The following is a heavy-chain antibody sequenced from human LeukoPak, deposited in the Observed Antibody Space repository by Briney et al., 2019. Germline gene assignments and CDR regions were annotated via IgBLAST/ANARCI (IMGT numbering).Heavy chain of an antibody. V-gene: IGHV4-34*01. Sequence: LETLSLTCAVYGGSFSGYYWSWIRQPPGKGLEWIEEVNHSGSTNYNPSLKSRVTISVDTSKNQFSLKLSSVTAADTAVYYCARGSLLRAFDIWGQGTMVTVSS. J-gene: IGHJ3*02. CDR3: ARGSLLRAFDI. CDR2: VNHSGST. CDR1: GGSFSGYY.